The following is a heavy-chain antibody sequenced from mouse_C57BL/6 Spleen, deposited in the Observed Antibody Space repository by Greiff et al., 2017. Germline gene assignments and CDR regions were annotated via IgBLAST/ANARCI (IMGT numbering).Heavy chain of an antibody. D-gene: IGHD1-1*01. CDR3: ARVRGGSGLHWYFDV. CDR2: IYPGGGYT. V-gene: IGHV1-63*01. CDR1: GYTFTNYW. Sequence: VQLQQSGAELVRPGTSVKMSCKASGYTFTNYWIGWAKQRPGHGLEWIGEIYPGGGYTNYNEKFKGKATLTADKSSSTAYMQFSSLTSEDSAIYYCARVRGGSGLHWYFDVWGTGTTVTVSS. J-gene: IGHJ1*03.